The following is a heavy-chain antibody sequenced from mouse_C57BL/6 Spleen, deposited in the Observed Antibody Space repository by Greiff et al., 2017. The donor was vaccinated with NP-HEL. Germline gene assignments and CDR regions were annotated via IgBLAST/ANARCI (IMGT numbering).Heavy chain of an antibody. CDR1: GYTFTSYW. Sequence: QVQLQQPGAELVKPGASVKLSCKASGYTFTSYWMHWVKQRPGQGLEWIGMLHPNSGSTKYNEKFKSKATLTVDKSSRPAYNQLSSLTSEAAAVYYCARWGGNYYGSSRYWYCDVWGTGTTVTVSS. J-gene: IGHJ1*03. V-gene: IGHV1-64*01. D-gene: IGHD1-1*01. CDR2: LHPNSGST. CDR3: ARWGGNYYGSSRYWYCDV.